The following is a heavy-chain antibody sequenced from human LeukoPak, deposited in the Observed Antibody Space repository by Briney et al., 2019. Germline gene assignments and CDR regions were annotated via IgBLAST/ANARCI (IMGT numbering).Heavy chain of an antibody. CDR2: ISYSGST. J-gene: IGHJ1*01. Sequence: SETLSLTCTVSGGSIKSYYWSWIRQPPGKGLEWIGYISYSGSTKYNPSLKSRVTISVDTSKNQFSLKVTSLTAADTAVYYCARGLTGTTSIFQHWGQGTLVTVSS. CDR1: GGSIKSYY. D-gene: IGHD1-7*01. CDR3: ARGLTGTTSIFQH. V-gene: IGHV4-59*01.